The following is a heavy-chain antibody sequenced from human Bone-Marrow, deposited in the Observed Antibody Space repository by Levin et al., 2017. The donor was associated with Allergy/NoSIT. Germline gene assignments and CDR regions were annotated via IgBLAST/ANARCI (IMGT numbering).Heavy chain of an antibody. D-gene: IGHD5/OR15-5a*01. Sequence: GGSLRLSCAASAFSFSNYAMNWVRQAPGKGLEWVAYITSAGTTTYYAASVKGRFTISRDNAKNSLFLQMNSLRAEDTAVYYCARSAVSVAAGWFDPWGQGTQVTLSS. CDR3: ARSAVSVAAGWFDP. CDR1: AFSFSNYA. J-gene: IGHJ5*02. V-gene: IGHV3-48*03. CDR2: ITSAGTTT.